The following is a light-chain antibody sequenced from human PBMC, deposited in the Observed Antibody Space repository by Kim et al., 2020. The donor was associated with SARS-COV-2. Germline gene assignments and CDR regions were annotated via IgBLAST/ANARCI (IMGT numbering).Light chain of an antibody. Sequence: ASVKLTCTLSSGHSSCAVAWHQQQPEKGPRYLMKLNSDGSHNKGDGNPDRFSGSSSGAERYLTISSLQSEDEADYYCQTWDTGIGVFGGVTQLTVL. V-gene: IGLV4-69*01. J-gene: IGLJ7*01. CDR3: QTWDTGIGV. CDR2: LNSDGSH. CDR1: SGHSSCA.